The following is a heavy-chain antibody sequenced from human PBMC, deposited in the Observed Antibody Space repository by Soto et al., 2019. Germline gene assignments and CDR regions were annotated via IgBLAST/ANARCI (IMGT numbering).Heavy chain of an antibody. V-gene: IGHV4-31*03. CDR2: IYYSGST. CDR3: AREDSISLPSGMDV. CDR1: GGSISSGGYY. J-gene: IGHJ6*02. Sequence: ASETLSLTCTVSGGSISSGGYYWSWIRQHPGKGLEWIGYIYYSGSTYYNPSLKSRVTISVDTSKNQFSLKLSSVTAADTAVYYCAREDSISLPSGMDVWGQGTTVTVSS. D-gene: IGHD3-22*01.